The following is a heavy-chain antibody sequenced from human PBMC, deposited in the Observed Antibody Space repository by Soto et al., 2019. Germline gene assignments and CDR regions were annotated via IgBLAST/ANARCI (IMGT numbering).Heavy chain of an antibody. CDR2: IDPSDSYT. D-gene: IGHD1-26*01. J-gene: IGHJ6*02. V-gene: IGHV5-10-1*01. Sequence: GESLKISCKGSGYSFTSYWISWVRQMPGKGLEWMGRIDPSDSYTNYSPSFQGHITISADKSISTAYLQWSSLKASDNAMYYCAIPAERSGSSYYYYYYGIDVWGQGTTVTVSS. CDR3: AIPAERSGSSYYYYYYGIDV. CDR1: GYSFTSYW.